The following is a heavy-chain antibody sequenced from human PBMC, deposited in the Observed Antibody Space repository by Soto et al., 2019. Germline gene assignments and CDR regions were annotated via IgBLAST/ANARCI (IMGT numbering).Heavy chain of an antibody. CDR1: GYTFSSYD. J-gene: IGHJ6*03. CDR3: ARAPSSSGWGNYYYHMDV. D-gene: IGHD6-19*01. V-gene: IGHV1-8*01. Sequence: ASVKVSCTASGYTFSSYDINWVRQATGQGLEWMGWMNPNSGNTGYTQKFQGRVTMTRNTSISTAYMELSSLRSEDTAVYYCARAPSSSGWGNYYYHMDVWGKGTTVTVSS. CDR2: MNPNSGNT.